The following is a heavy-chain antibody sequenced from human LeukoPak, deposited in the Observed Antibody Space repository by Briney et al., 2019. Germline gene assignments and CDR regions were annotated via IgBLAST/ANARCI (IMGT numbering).Heavy chain of an antibody. CDR2: INHSGST. Sequence: SETLSLTCAVYGGSLSGYYWSWIRQPPGKGLEWIGEINHSGSTNYNPSLKSRVTISVDTSKNQFSLKLSSVTAADTAVYYCARGDIVVVPAAITPRSNYFDYWGQGTLVTVSS. J-gene: IGHJ4*02. V-gene: IGHV4-34*01. CDR1: GGSLSGYY. D-gene: IGHD2-2*02. CDR3: ARGDIVVVPAAITPRSNYFDY.